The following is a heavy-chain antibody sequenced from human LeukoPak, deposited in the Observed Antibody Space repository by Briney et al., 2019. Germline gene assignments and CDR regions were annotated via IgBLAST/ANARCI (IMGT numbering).Heavy chain of an antibody. CDR2: IYSGGST. CDR3: ARSARLMKGVVEVTALDD. CDR1: GFTVSSNY. Sequence: GGSLRLSCAASGFTVSSNYMSWVRQAPGKGLEWVSVIYSGGSTYYADSVKGRFTISRDNAKNSVYLEMNSLRADDTAVYYCARSARLMKGVVEVTALDDWGQGTLVTVSS. D-gene: IGHD3-3*01. V-gene: IGHV3-66*01. J-gene: IGHJ4*02.